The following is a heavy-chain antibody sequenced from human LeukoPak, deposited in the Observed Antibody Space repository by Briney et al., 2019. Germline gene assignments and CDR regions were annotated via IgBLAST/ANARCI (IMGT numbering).Heavy chain of an antibody. Sequence: SETLSLTSTVSGGSISSYYWSWIRQPPGKGLEWIGSIYYSGSTYYNPSLKSRVTISVDTSKNQFSLKLSSVTAADTAVYYCARGGDIVVVPAALQYYYYYYGMDVWGQGTTVTVSS. CDR2: IYYSGST. J-gene: IGHJ6*02. CDR1: GGSISSYY. CDR3: ARGGDIVVVPAALQYYYYYYGMDV. D-gene: IGHD2-2*01. V-gene: IGHV4-59*05.